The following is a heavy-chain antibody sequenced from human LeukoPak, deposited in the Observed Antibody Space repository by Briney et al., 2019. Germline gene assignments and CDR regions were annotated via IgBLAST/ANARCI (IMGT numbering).Heavy chain of an antibody. J-gene: IGHJ6*03. Sequence: ASVKVSCKASGYTFTSYDINWVRQATGQGLEWMGWMNPNSGNTGYAQKFQGRVTITRNTSISTAYMELSSLRSEDTAVYYCARGYCSGGSCYQKGDYCYYYMDVWGKGTTVTVSS. CDR2: MNPNSGNT. D-gene: IGHD2-15*01. V-gene: IGHV1-8*03. CDR1: GYTFTSYD. CDR3: ARGYCSGGSCYQKGDYCYYYMDV.